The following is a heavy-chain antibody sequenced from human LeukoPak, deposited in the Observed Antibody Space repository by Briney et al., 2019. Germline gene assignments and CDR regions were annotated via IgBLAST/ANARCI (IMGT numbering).Heavy chain of an antibody. J-gene: IGHJ4*02. Sequence: ASVKVSCKASGYTFTSYAMHWVRQAPGQRLEWMGWINAGNGNTKYSQNFQGRVTITRDTSASTAYMELRSLRSEDTAVYYCAKQLGYCSDGSCYFPYWGQGTLVTVSS. CDR2: INAGNGNT. CDR3: AKQLGYCSDGSCYFPY. CDR1: GYTFTSYA. V-gene: IGHV1-3*01. D-gene: IGHD2-15*01.